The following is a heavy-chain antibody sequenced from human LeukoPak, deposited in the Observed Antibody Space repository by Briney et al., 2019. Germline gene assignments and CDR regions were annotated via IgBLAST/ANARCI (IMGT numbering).Heavy chain of an antibody. D-gene: IGHD3-10*01. J-gene: IGHJ4*02. Sequence: PSQTLSLTCAVSGGSISSGGYSWSWIRQPPGKGLEWIGYIYHSGSTYYNPSLKSRVTISVDRSKNQFSLKLSSVTAADTAVYYCARDAVGGPMVRGVIDYWGQGTLVTVSS. CDR2: IYHSGST. CDR1: GGSISSGGYS. CDR3: ARDAVGGPMVRGVIDY. V-gene: IGHV4-30-2*01.